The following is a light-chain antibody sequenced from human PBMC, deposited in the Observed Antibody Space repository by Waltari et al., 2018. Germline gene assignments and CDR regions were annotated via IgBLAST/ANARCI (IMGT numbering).Light chain of an antibody. CDR1: SSNPRAGYD. Sequence: QSVLTQPPSVSGAPGQRVTLSCTGSSSNPRAGYDVHWYQQLPGTAPKLLIYNNNIRPSGVPARFSGSRSGTSASLAITGLQAEDEADYYCQSYDSSLSGVIFGGGTKLTVL. CDR3: QSYDSSLSGVI. CDR2: NNN. V-gene: IGLV1-40*01. J-gene: IGLJ2*01.